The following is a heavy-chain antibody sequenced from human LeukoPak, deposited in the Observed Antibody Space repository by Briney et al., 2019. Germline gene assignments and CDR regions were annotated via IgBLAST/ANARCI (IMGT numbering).Heavy chain of an antibody. D-gene: IGHD4-17*01. Sequence: SETLSLTCTVSGVSISSYYWRWVRQPPGKGLEWVGEIYHSGSTNYNPSLKSRVTISVDKSKNQSSLKLSSVTAADTAVYYCARVRDNTVTTDYFDYWGQGTLVTVSS. J-gene: IGHJ4*02. V-gene: IGHV4-4*02. CDR2: IYHSGST. CDR1: GVSISSYY. CDR3: ARVRDNTVTTDYFDY.